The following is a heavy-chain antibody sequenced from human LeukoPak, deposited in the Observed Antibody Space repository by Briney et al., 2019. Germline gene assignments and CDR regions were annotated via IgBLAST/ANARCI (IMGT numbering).Heavy chain of an antibody. CDR2: MNPNSGNT. J-gene: IGHJ4*02. V-gene: IGHV1-8*01. CDR3: ARGTLQFMVRGVINDY. Sequence: ASVKVSCKASGYTFTSYDINWVRQATGQGLEWMGWMNPNSGNTGYAQKFQGRVTMTRNTSISTAYMELSSLRSEDTAVYYCARGTLQFMVRGVINDYWGQGTLVTVSS. D-gene: IGHD3-10*01. CDR1: GYTFTSYD.